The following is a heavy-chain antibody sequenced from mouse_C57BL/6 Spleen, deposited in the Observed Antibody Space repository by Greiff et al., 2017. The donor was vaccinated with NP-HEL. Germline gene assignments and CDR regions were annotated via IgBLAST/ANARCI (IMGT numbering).Heavy chain of an antibody. D-gene: IGHD1-1*01. CDR1: GYTFTDYY. V-gene: IGHV1-26*01. Sequence: EVQLQQSGPELVKPGASVKISCKASGYTFTDYYMNWVKQSHGKSLEWIGDINPNNGGTSYNQKFKGKATLTVDKSSSTAYMELRSLTSEDSAVYYCAITTVVYWYFDVWGTGTTVTVSS. CDR2: INPNNGGT. CDR3: AITTVVYWYFDV. J-gene: IGHJ1*03.